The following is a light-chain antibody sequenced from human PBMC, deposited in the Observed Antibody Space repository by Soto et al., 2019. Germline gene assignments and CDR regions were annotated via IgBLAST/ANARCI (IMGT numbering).Light chain of an antibody. V-gene: IGKV3-20*01. CDR3: QQYVSSVT. CDR2: GAS. J-gene: IGKJ1*01. Sequence: EIVLTQSPGSLSLSPGERATLSCRASQSVDSSFFAWYQQKPGQAPRLLIYGASNRATGIPDRFSGRGSGTDFTLHSSRLEPEDFAVYYCQQYVSSVTFGQGTKVEIK. CDR1: QSVDSSF.